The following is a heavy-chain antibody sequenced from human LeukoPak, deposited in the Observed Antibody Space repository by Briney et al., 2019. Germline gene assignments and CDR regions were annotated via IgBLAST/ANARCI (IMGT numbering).Heavy chain of an antibody. CDR3: ARLGGGSHYYFDC. Sequence: ASVKISFKSSGFTFINSRITWVRQAPGQGLEWMGWIRAYYGNTYYLETLGGRVAMTRDTATSTTYLELRSLTADDTAVYYCARLGGGSHYYFDCWGQATLVTVS. CDR1: GFTFINSR. V-gene: IGHV1-18*01. CDR2: IRAYYGNT. J-gene: IGHJ4*02. D-gene: IGHD1-26*01.